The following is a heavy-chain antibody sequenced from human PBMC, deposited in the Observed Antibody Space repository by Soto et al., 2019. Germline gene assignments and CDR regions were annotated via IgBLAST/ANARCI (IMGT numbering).Heavy chain of an antibody. V-gene: IGHV4-34*01. Sequence: QVQLQQWGAGLLKPSETLSLTCAVYGGSFGGYYWSWIRQPPGKGLEWIGEINHSGSTNYNPSLKSRVTISVDTSKNQFSLKLSSVTAADTAVYYCARAIGGGKLNWFDPWGQGTLVTVSS. J-gene: IGHJ5*02. D-gene: IGHD1-1*01. CDR2: INHSGST. CDR1: GGSFGGYY. CDR3: ARAIGGGKLNWFDP.